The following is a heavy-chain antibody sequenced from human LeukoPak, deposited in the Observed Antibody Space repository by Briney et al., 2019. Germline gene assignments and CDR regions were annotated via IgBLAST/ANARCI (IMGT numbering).Heavy chain of an antibody. CDR3: ARTMVRGTYYFDD. V-gene: IGHV4-59*08. D-gene: IGHD3-10*01. Sequence: PSETLSLTCSVSGGSISNYFWTWIRQPPGKGLEWIGYIYSSGSTYYNPSLKSRVTISVDTSKNQFSLKLRSVTAADTAVYYCARTMVRGTYYFDDWGQGTLVTVSS. CDR2: IYSSGST. J-gene: IGHJ4*02. CDR1: GGSISNYF.